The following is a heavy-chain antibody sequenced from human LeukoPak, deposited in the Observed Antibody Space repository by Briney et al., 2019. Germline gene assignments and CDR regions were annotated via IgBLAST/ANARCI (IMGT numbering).Heavy chain of an antibody. J-gene: IGHJ5*02. D-gene: IGHD6-19*01. CDR3: AKGESSGWYVYWFDP. CDR2: IREDGNEK. Sequence: GGSLRLSCAATGFTFRKHWMSWVRQTVGKGLECVAKIREDGNEKHYVDSVKGRFTISRDNAKNSLYLQMNSLRAEDTALYYCAKGESSGWYVYWFDPWGQGTLVTVSS. V-gene: IGHV3-7*03. CDR1: GFTFRKHW.